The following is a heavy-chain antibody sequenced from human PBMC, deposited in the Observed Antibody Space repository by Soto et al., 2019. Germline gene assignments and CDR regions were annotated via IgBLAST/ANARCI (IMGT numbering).Heavy chain of an antibody. CDR3: AKDLDIVVVADLDY. Sequence: EVQLLESGGGLVQPGGSLRLSCAASGFTFTNYAMTWVRQPPGKGLEWVSAISGSGDSTYYADSVKGRFTISRDNSKNTLFLQMNSLSVEDTAVYYCAKDLDIVVVADLDYWGQGILVTVSS. D-gene: IGHD3-22*01. V-gene: IGHV3-23*01. CDR1: GFTFTNYA. J-gene: IGHJ4*02. CDR2: ISGSGDST.